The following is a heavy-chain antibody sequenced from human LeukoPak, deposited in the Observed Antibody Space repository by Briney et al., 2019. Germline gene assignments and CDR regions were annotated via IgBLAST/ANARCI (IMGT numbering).Heavy chain of an antibody. J-gene: IGHJ4*02. CDR3: ARKFISNWSLDY. CDR2: IFYSGST. V-gene: IGHV4-59*08. D-gene: IGHD6-13*01. CDR1: GGSISSYH. Sequence: SETLSLTCTVSGGSISSYHWSWIRQPPGKGLEWIGYIFYSGSTDYNPSLKSRVTISVDTSKNQFSLKLISMTAADTAVYYCARKFISNWSLDYWGQGTLVTVSS.